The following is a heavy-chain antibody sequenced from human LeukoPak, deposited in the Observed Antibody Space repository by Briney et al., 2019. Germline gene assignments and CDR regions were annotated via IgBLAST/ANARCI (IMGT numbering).Heavy chain of an antibody. Sequence: SETLSLTCAVYGGSFSGYYWSWIRQPPGKGLEWIGEINHSGSTNYNPSLKSRVTISVDTSKNQFSLKLSSVTATDTAVYYFARRSDSGSYQHFDYWGQGTLVTVSS. CDR1: GGSFSGYY. D-gene: IGHD1-26*01. J-gene: IGHJ4*02. CDR3: ARRSDSGSYQHFDY. CDR2: INHSGST. V-gene: IGHV4-34*01.